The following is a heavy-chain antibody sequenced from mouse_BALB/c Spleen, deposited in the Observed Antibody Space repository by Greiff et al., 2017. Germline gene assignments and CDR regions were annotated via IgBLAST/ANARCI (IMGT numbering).Heavy chain of an antibody. CDR3: TSPARATGFAY. V-gene: IGHV5-6-4*01. CDR1: GFTFSSYT. J-gene: IGHJ3*01. Sequence: EVQGVESGGGLVKPGGSLKLSCAASGFTFSSYTMSWVRQTPEKRLEWVATISSGGSYTYYPDSVKGRFTISRDNAKNTLYLQMSSLKSEDTAMYYCTSPARATGFAYWGQGTLVTVSA. D-gene: IGHD3-1*01. CDR2: ISSGGSYT.